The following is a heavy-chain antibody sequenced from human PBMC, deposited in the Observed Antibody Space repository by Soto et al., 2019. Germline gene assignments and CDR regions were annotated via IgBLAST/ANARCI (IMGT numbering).Heavy chain of an antibody. CDR3: ARDRQRRDGYKLSAFDI. Sequence: ASVKVSCKASGGTFSSYAISWVRQAPGQGLEWMGGIIPIFGTANYAQKFQGRVTITADESTSTAYMELSSLRSEDTAVYYCARDRQRRDGYKLSAFDIWGQGTMVTV. CDR2: IIPIFGTA. V-gene: IGHV1-69*13. J-gene: IGHJ3*02. D-gene: IGHD5-12*01. CDR1: GGTFSSYA.